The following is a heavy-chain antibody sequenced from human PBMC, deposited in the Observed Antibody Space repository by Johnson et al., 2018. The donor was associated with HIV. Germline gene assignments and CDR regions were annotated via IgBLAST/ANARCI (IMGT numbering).Heavy chain of an antibody. Sequence: QVQLVESGGGVVQPGRSLRLSCAASGFTFDDYGMSWVRQAPGKGLEWVAVISYETTNKHYADSVKGRFTISRDNSKSTLILQMNGLKDEDTAIYYCARELRGPDAFDIWGQGTMVTVSS. CDR2: ISYETTNK. J-gene: IGHJ3*02. V-gene: IGHV3-30*03. CDR3: ARELRGPDAFDI. CDR1: GFTFDDYG.